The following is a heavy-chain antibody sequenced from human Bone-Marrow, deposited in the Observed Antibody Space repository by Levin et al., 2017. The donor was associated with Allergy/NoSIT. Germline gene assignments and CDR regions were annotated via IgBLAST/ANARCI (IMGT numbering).Heavy chain of an antibody. D-gene: IGHD3-16*01. Sequence: LGESLKISCKGSGYSFPDFWIGWVRQTAGRGLEWVAIIYPGDSYAKYSPPFQGQVTISVDKSISTAYLQWSSLKASDTAMYYCVKMITSFDWFESWGQGTLVTVSS. J-gene: IGHJ5*01. CDR3: VKMITSFDWFES. CDR2: IYPGDSYA. CDR1: GYSFPDFW. V-gene: IGHV5-51*01.